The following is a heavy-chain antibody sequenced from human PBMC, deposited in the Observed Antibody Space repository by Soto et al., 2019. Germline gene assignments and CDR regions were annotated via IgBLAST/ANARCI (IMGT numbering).Heavy chain of an antibody. V-gene: IGHV3-74*01. CDR2: IKNDGSVT. CDR1: GIRISDYW. J-gene: IGHJ5*02. Sequence: EVQLVESGGGLVQPGGSLRLSCAASGIRISDYWMSWVRQVPGKGPEWVSRIKNDGSVTSYADSVKGRFSISRDNAKKTLYLQMNSLRAEDTAVYYCARSDWFDPWGQGTLVTVSS. CDR3: ARSDWFDP.